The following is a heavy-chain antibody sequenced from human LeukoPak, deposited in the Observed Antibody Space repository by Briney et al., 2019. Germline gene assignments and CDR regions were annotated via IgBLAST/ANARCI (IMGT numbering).Heavy chain of an antibody. J-gene: IGHJ4*02. V-gene: IGHV5-51*01. CDR1: GYRFTTYW. Sequence: GESLKISCKWSGYRFTTYWIGWVRQMPGKGLEWMGNIYPGDSDTRYSPSFQGQVTISADKSISTAYLQWSSLKASDTAMYYCARLWKISGSGEFDYWGQGTLVTVSS. CDR3: ARLWKISGSGEFDY. D-gene: IGHD2-15*01. CDR2: IYPGDSDT.